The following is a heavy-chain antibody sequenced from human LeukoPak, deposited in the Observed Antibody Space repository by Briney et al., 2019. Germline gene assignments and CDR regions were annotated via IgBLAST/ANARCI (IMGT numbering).Heavy chain of an antibody. D-gene: IGHD5-12*01. Sequence: PPGGSLRLSCAASGFTFSSYAMHWVRQAPGKGMEWVAVISYDGSNKYYADSVKGRFTISRDNSKNTLYLQMNSLRAEDTAVYYCARGRTYRVATIFWFDPWGQGTLVTVSS. J-gene: IGHJ5*02. CDR1: GFTFSSYA. CDR2: ISYDGSNK. CDR3: ARGRTYRVATIFWFDP. V-gene: IGHV3-30*04.